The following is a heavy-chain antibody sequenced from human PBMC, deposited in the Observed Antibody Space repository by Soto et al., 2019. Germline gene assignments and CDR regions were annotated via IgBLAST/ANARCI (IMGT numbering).Heavy chain of an antibody. V-gene: IGHV3-23*01. J-gene: IGHJ4*02. D-gene: IGHD3-3*02. CDR3: ARDRRTRNTIFGVVSGG. CDR1: GFSFDTYA. Sequence: GGSLRLSCADSGFSFDTYAMTWVRQAPGKGLDWVSAVSASGERTYYADSVRGRFIISRDNSKNMLFLEMNGLRGEDSAVYYCARDRRTRNTIFGVVSGGWGQGTLVTVSS. CDR2: VSASGERT.